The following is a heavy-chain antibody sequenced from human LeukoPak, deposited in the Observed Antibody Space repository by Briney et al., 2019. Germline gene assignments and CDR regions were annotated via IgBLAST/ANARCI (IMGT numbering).Heavy chain of an antibody. CDR3: ARVRYCSSTSCYMGGRANWFDP. Sequence: VASVKVSCKTSGGTFNNSAISWVRQAPGQGLEWLGGIMPLFGTAGYAQKFQGRVTTTRNNSISTAYMELSSLRSEDTAVYYCARVRYCSSTSCYMGGRANWFDPWGQGTLVTVSS. D-gene: IGHD2-2*02. V-gene: IGHV1-69*05. J-gene: IGHJ5*02. CDR2: IMPLFGTA. CDR1: GGTFNNSA.